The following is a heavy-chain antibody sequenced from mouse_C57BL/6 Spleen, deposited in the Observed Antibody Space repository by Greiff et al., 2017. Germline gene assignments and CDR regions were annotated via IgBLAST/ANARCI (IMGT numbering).Heavy chain of an antibody. Sequence: VQLQQSGAELVKPGASVKLSCKASGYTFTSYWMQWVKQRPGQGLEWIGEIDPSDSYTNYNQKFKGKATLTVDTSSSTAYMQLSSLTSEDSAVYYCAHYSPDYWGQGTTLTVSS. V-gene: IGHV1-50*01. CDR3: AHYSPDY. J-gene: IGHJ2*01. CDR2: IDPSDSYT. CDR1: GYTFTSYW. D-gene: IGHD2-12*01.